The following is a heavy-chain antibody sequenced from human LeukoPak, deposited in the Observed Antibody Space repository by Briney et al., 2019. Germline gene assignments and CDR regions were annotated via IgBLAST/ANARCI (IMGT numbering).Heavy chain of an antibody. D-gene: IGHD2-21*01. J-gene: IGHJ4*02. V-gene: IGHV4-38-2*01. CDR1: GYSISSGYY. CDR2: IYHSGST. CDR3: ARHITDYFDY. Sequence: SETLSLTCAVSGYSISSGYYWGWIRQPPGKGLEWIGSIYHSGSTYYNPSLKSRVTISVDTSKNQFSLKLSSVTAADTAVYYCARHITDYFDYWGQGTLVTVSS.